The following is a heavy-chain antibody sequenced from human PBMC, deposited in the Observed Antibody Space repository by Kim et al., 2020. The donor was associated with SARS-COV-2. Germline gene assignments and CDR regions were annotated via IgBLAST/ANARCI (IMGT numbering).Heavy chain of an antibody. CDR1: GFTFSSYW. V-gene: IGHV3-7*01. J-gene: IGHJ6*02. D-gene: IGHD6-6*01. CDR2: IKQDGSEK. CDR3: ARDLLAARPDYGMDV. Sequence: GGSLRLSCAASGFTFSSYWMSWVRQAPGKGLEWVANIKQDGSEKYYVDSVKGRFTISRDNAKNSLYLQMNSLRAEDTAVYYCARDLLAARPDYGMDVWGQGTTVTVSS.